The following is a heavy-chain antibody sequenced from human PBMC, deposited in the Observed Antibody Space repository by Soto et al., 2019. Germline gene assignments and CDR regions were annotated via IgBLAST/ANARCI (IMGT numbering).Heavy chain of an antibody. Sequence: GGSLRLSCVASGFTFSSYAMSWVRQAPGKGLEWVSAISGSGGSTYYADSVKGQFTISRDNSKNTLYLQMNSLRAEDTAVYYCAKDPPYCSGGSCYSEFAIWGQGTMVTVSS. J-gene: IGHJ3*02. CDR3: AKDPPYCSGGSCYSEFAI. CDR2: ISGSGGST. V-gene: IGHV3-23*01. CDR1: GFTFSSYA. D-gene: IGHD2-15*01.